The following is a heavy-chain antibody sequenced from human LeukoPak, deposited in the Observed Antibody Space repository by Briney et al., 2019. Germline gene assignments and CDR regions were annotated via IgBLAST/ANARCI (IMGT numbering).Heavy chain of an antibody. CDR1: GYTFTGCY. J-gene: IGHJ4*02. CDR3: ARLPVIVGAWSPIDY. CDR2: INPESGGT. V-gene: IGHV1-2*02. Sequence: VASVKVSCKASGYTFTGCYMHWVRQAPGQGLEWMGWINPESGGTNYGQQFQGRVTMTRDTSISTAYMELTSLRSDDTAVYYCARLPVIVGAWSPIDYWGQGTRVTVSS. D-gene: IGHD1-26*01.